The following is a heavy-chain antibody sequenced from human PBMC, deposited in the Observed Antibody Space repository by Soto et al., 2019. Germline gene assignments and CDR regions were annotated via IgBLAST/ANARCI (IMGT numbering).Heavy chain of an antibody. J-gene: IGHJ6*03. D-gene: IGHD3-10*01. CDR2: ISGSGGST. Sequence: GGSLRLSCAASGFTFSSYAMSWVRQAPGKGLEWVSAISGSGGSTYYADSVKGRFTISRDNSKNTLYLQMNSLRAEDTAVYYCAKDRSPAAMVRFYYYYMDVWGKGTTVTVSS. CDR3: AKDRSPAAMVRFYYYYMDV. CDR1: GFTFSSYA. V-gene: IGHV3-23*01.